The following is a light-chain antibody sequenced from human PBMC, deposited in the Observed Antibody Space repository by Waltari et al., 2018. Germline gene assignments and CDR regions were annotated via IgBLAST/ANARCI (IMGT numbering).Light chain of an antibody. CDR1: SGHSSNV. Sequence: QLVLTQSPSASASLGASVKLTCTLSSGHSSNVIAWLQQQPERGPRYLMKINSDGIHSKGDGFPDRFAGSSSGAERYLTISSVQPEDEADYYCQTGGHGTWVFGGGTKLTVL. V-gene: IGLV4-69*01. J-gene: IGLJ3*02. CDR3: QTGGHGTWV. CDR2: INSDGIH.